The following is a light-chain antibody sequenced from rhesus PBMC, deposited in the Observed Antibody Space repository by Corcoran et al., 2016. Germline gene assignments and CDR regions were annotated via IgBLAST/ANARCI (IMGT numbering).Light chain of an antibody. J-gene: IGKJ1*01. CDR1: QSVGSY. Sequence: EIVMTQSPATLSLSPGETATLSCRASQSVGSYLAWYQQKPGQAPKLHIHKASSRATGIPERLSGSGSGTEFTLTISSLEPEDVGVYYCQQYNNWRTFGQGTKVEIK. CDR2: KAS. V-gene: IGKV3-40*03. CDR3: QQYNNWRT.